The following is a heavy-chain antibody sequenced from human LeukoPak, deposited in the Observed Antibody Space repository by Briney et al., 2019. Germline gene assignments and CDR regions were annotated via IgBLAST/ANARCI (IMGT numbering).Heavy chain of an antibody. Sequence: LETLSLTCAVYGGAFSGYYWSWIRQPPGKGLEWIGKINHSGSTYYNPSLESRVTISVDTSKNQFSLKLGSVTAADTAVYYCAREVRFLEWYDYWGQGTLVTVSS. CDR2: INHSGST. J-gene: IGHJ4*02. V-gene: IGHV4-34*01. CDR1: GGAFSGYY. D-gene: IGHD3-3*01. CDR3: AREVRFLEWYDY.